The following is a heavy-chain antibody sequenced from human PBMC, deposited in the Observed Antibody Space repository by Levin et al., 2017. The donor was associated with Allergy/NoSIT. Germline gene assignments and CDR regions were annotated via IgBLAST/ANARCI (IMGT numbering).Heavy chain of an antibody. CDR1: GFTVSSNY. D-gene: IGHD6-19*01. Sequence: PGGSLRLSCAASGFTVSSNYMSWVRQAPGKGLEWVSVIYSGGSTYYADSVKGRFTISRDNSKNTLYLQMNSLRAEDTAVYYCARARGSGWYYFDYWGQGTLVTVSS. CDR2: IYSGGST. J-gene: IGHJ4*02. CDR3: ARARGSGWYYFDY. V-gene: IGHV3-53*01.